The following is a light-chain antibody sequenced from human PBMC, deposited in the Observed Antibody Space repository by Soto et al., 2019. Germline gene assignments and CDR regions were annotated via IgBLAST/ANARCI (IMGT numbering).Light chain of an antibody. CDR1: TSDVGDYNY. CDR2: HVS. Sequence: QSALTQPASVSGSPGQSITISCTATTSDVGDYNYVSWYQQYPGTAPTPIIYHVSNRPSGVSNRFSGSKSGDTASLTISGLQAEDEADYYCSSYTSGSSVIFGGGTKLTVL. J-gene: IGLJ2*01. CDR3: SSYTSGSSVI. V-gene: IGLV2-14*01.